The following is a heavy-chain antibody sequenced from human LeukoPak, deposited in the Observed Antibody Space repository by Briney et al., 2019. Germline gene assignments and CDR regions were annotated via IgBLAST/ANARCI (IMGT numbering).Heavy chain of an antibody. CDR2: INPNSGGT. Sequence: ASVKVSCKASGYTFTSYYMHWVRQAPGQGLEWMGWINPNSGGTNYAQKFQGRVTMTRDTSISTAYMELSRLRSDDTAVYYCARAPYGDYDRWFDPWGQGTLVTVSS. J-gene: IGHJ5*02. D-gene: IGHD4-17*01. CDR3: ARAPYGDYDRWFDP. V-gene: IGHV1-2*02. CDR1: GYTFTSYY.